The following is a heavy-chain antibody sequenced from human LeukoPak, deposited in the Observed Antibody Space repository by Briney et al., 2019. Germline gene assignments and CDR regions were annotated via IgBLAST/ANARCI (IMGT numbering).Heavy chain of an antibody. Sequence: GGSLRLSCAASGFTFSGYGMHWVRQAPGRGLEWVAVIWYDGSNKYYADSVKGRVTISRDNSNNTLYLQMNSLRAEDTAVYYCSIGIPQAGVMLDYWGQGTLVTVPS. CDR3: SIGIPQAGVMLDY. V-gene: IGHV3-33*01. D-gene: IGHD2-21*01. J-gene: IGHJ4*02. CDR1: GFTFSGYG. CDR2: IWYDGSNK.